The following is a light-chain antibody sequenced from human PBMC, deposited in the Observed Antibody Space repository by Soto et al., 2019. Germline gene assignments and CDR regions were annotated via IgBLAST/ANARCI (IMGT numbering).Light chain of an antibody. J-gene: IGKJ1*01. CDR2: DAS. Sequence: EIVMTQSPDTLSVSPGETVTLSCRASQSVSMHLAWYQQKPGQAPRLLIYDASNRATGIPARFSGSGSGTDFTLTISSLEPEDFAVYYCQQYVSSGTFGQVTKVDIK. CDR3: QQYVSSGT. CDR1: QSVSMH. V-gene: IGKV3-11*01.